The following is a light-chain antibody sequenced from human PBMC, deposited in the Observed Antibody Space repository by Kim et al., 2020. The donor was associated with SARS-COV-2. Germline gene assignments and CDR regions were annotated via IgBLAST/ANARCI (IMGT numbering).Light chain of an antibody. CDR3: QKYNGAPWA. CDR1: QRVSNN. J-gene: IGKJ1*01. V-gene: IGKV1-27*01. Sequence: ASVEDRVTIRRRANQRVSNNLAWYQQKPGKVPMLLIYAESALRSEVPLQFSGSGSGTDFPLTKHNLQPDDPASYYCQKYNGAPWAFNQGTKVVIK. CDR2: AES.